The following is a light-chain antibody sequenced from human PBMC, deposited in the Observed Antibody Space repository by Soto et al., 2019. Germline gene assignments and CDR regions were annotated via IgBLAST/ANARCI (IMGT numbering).Light chain of an antibody. Sequence: EIVLTQSPGTLSLSPGERATLSCRASQSVSSSYLAWYQQKPGQAPRLLIYGASSRATGIPDRFSGSGSGTDFTLTISRLEPEDFAVYYCPQYGSSPLWAFGQGTKVEIK. J-gene: IGKJ1*01. CDR2: GAS. V-gene: IGKV3-20*01. CDR3: PQYGSSPLWA. CDR1: QSVSSSY.